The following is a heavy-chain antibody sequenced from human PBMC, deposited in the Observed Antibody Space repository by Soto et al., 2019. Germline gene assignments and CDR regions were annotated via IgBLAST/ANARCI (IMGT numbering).Heavy chain of an antibody. V-gene: IGHV1-24*01. Sequence: QVQLVQSGAEVKKPGASVKVSCKVSGYTLTELSMHWVRQAPGKGLEWMGGFDPEDGETIYAQKFQGRVTITEDTSTDTAYMELSSLRSEDTAVYYCATDPYKVGATSGGSYWGQGTLVTVSS. CDR3: ATDPYKVGATSGGSY. CDR1: GYTLTELS. CDR2: FDPEDGET. D-gene: IGHD1-26*01. J-gene: IGHJ4*02.